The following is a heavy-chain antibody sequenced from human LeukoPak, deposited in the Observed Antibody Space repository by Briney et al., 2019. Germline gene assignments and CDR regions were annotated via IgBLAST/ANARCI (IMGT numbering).Heavy chain of an antibody. CDR3: ARVPYDYVLDY. V-gene: IGHV3-74*01. Sequence: GGSLRLSCAASGFTFSSYSMNWVRQAPGKGLVWVSRINTDGSSTSYADSVKGRFTISRDNAKNTLYLQMNSLRAEDTAVYYCARVPYDYVLDYWGQGTLVTVSS. D-gene: IGHD3-16*01. CDR2: INTDGSST. CDR1: GFTFSSYS. J-gene: IGHJ4*02.